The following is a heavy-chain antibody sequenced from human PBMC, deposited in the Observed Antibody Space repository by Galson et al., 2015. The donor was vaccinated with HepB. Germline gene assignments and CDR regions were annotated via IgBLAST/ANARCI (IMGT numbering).Heavy chain of an antibody. D-gene: IGHD1-1*01. V-gene: IGHV3-21*01. J-gene: IGHJ4*02. CDR3: ARASSADDQIFDY. CDR2: IGRSSSYI. Sequence: SLRLSCAASGFTFSTHCMSWVRQAPEKGLEWVSSIGRSSSYIHYADSIKGRFTMSRDDAKNSLHLQMNSLTAEDTAIYYCARASSADDQIFDYWGPGILVTVSS. CDR1: GFTFSTHC.